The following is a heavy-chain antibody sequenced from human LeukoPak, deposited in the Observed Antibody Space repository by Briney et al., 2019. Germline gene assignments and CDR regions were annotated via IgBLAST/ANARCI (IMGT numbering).Heavy chain of an antibody. J-gene: IGHJ4*02. D-gene: IGHD2-15*01. V-gene: IGHV4-59*08. CDR3: ARTYCSGSSCYFFDY. Sequence: SETLSLTCTVSGGSISSDYWSWIRQPPGKGLEWIGYIYYSGSTNYNPSLKSRVTISVDTSKNQFSLKLSSVTAADTAVYYCARTYCSGSSCYFFDYWGQGTLVTVSS. CDR1: GGSISSDY. CDR2: IYYSGST.